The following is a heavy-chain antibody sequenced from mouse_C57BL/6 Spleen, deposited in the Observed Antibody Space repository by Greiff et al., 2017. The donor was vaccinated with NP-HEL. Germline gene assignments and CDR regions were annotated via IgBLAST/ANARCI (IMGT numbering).Heavy chain of an antibody. J-gene: IGHJ1*03. V-gene: IGHV1-9*01. CDR2: ILPGSGST. CDR3: ARSIRYYGSSYGYFDV. Sequence: QVQLQQSGAELMKPGASVKLSCKATGYTFTGYWIEWVKQRPGHGLEWIGEILPGSGSTNYNEKFKGKATFTADTSSNTAYMQLSSLTTEDSAIYYCARSIRYYGSSYGYFDVWGTGTTVTVSS. D-gene: IGHD1-1*01. CDR1: GYTFTGYW.